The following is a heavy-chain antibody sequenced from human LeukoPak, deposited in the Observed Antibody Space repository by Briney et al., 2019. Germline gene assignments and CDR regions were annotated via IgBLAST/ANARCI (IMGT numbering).Heavy chain of an antibody. CDR1: GFTFTTYT. CDR3: ARGAPIRVAVAATFDP. D-gene: IGHD6-19*01. J-gene: IGHJ5*02. Sequence: ASVKVSCKPSGFTFTTYTMHWVRQVPGQRLEWMGWINAANGYTQYSQKFQGRVTITRDTSASTAYMELSSLRSEDTAVYYCARGAPIRVAVAATFDPWGQGTLVTVPS. CDR2: INAANGYT. V-gene: IGHV1-3*01.